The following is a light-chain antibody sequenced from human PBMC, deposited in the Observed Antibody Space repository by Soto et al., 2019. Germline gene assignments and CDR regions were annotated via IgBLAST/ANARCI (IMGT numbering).Light chain of an antibody. V-gene: IGKV3-20*01. CDR2: GAS. CDR3: QQYGSSPPTWT. J-gene: IGKJ1*01. CDR1: QSVSRK. Sequence: EIVMTHSPATLSVSPWEIATLSCRASQSVSRKLAWYQQTRGQAPRLLIYGASSRATGIPDRFSGSGSGTDFTLTISRLEPEDFAVYYCQQYGSSPPTWTFGQGTKVDIK.